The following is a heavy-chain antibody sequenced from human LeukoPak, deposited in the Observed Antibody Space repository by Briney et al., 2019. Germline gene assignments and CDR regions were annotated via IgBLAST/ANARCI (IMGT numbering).Heavy chain of an antibody. J-gene: IGHJ4*02. D-gene: IGHD2-2*02. CDR1: GYSFSNYW. Sequence: PGESLKISCKGSGYSFSNYWIGWVRQMPGKGLEWMGIIYPGDSDTRYSPSFQGQVTISADKSISTAYLQWSSLKASDTAMYYCARTVSSKKYCSSTSCYSMVDYWGQGTLVTVSS. V-gene: IGHV5-51*01. CDR2: IYPGDSDT. CDR3: ARTVSSKKYCSSTSCYSMVDY.